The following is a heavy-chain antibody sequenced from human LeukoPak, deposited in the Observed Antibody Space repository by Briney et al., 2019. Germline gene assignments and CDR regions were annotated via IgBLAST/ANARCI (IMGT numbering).Heavy chain of an antibody. D-gene: IGHD5-18*01. V-gene: IGHV3-23*01. CDR1: GFTFSSYA. CDR3: AKPRGIQLWLRGAFDI. Sequence: GGSLRLSCAASGFTFSSYAMSWVRQAPGKGLEWVSAISGSGGSTYYADSVKGRFTISRDNSKNTLYLQMNSLRAEDTAVYYCAKPRGIQLWLRGAFDIWGQGTMVTVSS. CDR2: ISGSGGST. J-gene: IGHJ3*02.